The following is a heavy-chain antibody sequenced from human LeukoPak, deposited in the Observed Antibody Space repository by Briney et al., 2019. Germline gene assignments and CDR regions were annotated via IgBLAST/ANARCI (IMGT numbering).Heavy chain of an antibody. CDR3: AKDRGRAAARGNWFDP. Sequence: PGRSLRLSCAASGFIFSIYAMSWVRQAPGRGREWVSAIRGSGGSTYYADSVKGRFTISRDNSKNTLYLQMNSLRAEDTAVYYCAKDRGRAAARGNWFDPWGQGTLVTVSS. D-gene: IGHD2-2*01. CDR1: GFIFSIYA. CDR2: IRGSGGST. V-gene: IGHV3-23*01. J-gene: IGHJ5*02.